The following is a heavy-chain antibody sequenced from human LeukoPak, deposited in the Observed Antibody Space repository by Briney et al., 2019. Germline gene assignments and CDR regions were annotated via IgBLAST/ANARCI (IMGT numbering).Heavy chain of an antibody. CDR3: AKVSVSGYYTFDY. D-gene: IGHD3-3*01. V-gene: IGHV3-30*02. CDR2: IRYDGSNK. CDR1: GFTFSSYG. Sequence: GGSLRLSCAASGFTFSSYGMHWVRQAPGKGLEWVAFIRYDGSNKYYADSVKGRFTTSRDNSKNTLYLQMNSLRAEDTAVYYCAKVSVSGYYTFDYWGQGTLVTVSS. J-gene: IGHJ4*02.